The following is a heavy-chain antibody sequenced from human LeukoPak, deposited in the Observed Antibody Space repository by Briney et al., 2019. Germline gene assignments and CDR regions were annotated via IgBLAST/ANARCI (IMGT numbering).Heavy chain of an antibody. D-gene: IGHD6-19*01. CDR2: IYSGGST. CDR3: ARDRESSGWPFDY. J-gene: IGHJ4*02. CDR1: GFTVSSNY. V-gene: IGHV3-53*01. Sequence: GGSLRLSCAASGFTVSSNYMSWVRQAPGKGLEWVSVIYSGGSTYYADSVKGRFTISRDNSKNTLYLQMNSLRAEDTAVYYCARDRESSGWPFDYWGQGTLVTVSS.